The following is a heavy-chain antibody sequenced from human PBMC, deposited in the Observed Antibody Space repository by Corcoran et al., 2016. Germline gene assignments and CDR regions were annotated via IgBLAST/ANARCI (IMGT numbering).Heavy chain of an antibody. J-gene: IGHJ6*02. CDR3: AGEDRITIFGVVMGRCMDV. Sequence: QLQLQESGPGLVKPSETLSLTCTVSGGSISSSSYYWGWIRQPPGKGLEWIGSIYYSGSTYYNPSLKSRVTISVDTSKNQFSLKLSSVTAADTAVYYCAGEDRITIFGVVMGRCMDVWGQGTTVTVSS. V-gene: IGHV4-39*07. CDR1: GGSISSSSYY. CDR2: IYYSGST. D-gene: IGHD3-3*01.